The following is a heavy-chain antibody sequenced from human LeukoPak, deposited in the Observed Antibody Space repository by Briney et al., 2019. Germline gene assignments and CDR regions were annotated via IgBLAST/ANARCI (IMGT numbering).Heavy chain of an antibody. V-gene: IGHV3-33*01. Sequence: GGSLRLSCAASGFTFSSYGMHWVRQAPGKGLEWVAVIWYDGSNKYYADYVKGRFTISRDNSKNTLYLQMNSLRAEDTAVYYCARDGPYYDFWSGYSDYWGQGTLVTVSS. CDR3: ARDGPYYDFWSGYSDY. J-gene: IGHJ4*02. CDR1: GFTFSSYG. CDR2: IWYDGSNK. D-gene: IGHD3-3*01.